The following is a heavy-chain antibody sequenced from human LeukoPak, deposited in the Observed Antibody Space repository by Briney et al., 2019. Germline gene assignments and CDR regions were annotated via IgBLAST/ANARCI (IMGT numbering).Heavy chain of an antibody. Sequence: SETLSLTCTVSGGSISSYYWSWIRQPPGKGLEWIGYVYYRGSTNYNPSLKSRVTISVDTSKNQFSLTVSSVTAADTAVYYCARTYGDYDPFSYYYYGMDVWGQGTTVTVSS. J-gene: IGHJ6*02. CDR3: ARTYGDYDPFSYYYYGMDV. CDR1: GGSISSYY. V-gene: IGHV4-59*01. CDR2: VYYRGST. D-gene: IGHD4-17*01.